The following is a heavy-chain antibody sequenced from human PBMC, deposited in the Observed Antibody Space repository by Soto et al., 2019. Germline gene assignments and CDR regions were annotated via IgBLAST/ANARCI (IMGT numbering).Heavy chain of an antibody. CDR2: IIPIFGTA. D-gene: IGHD3-22*01. CDR1: GGTFSGYA. CDR3: AGSSGYYYYYGMDV. Sequence: GASVKVSCKASGGTFSGYAISWVRQAPGQGLEWMGGIIPIFGTANYAQKFQGRVTITADESTSTAYMELSSLRSEDTAVYYCAGSSGYYYYYGMDVWGQGTTVTVSS. V-gene: IGHV1-69*13. J-gene: IGHJ6*02.